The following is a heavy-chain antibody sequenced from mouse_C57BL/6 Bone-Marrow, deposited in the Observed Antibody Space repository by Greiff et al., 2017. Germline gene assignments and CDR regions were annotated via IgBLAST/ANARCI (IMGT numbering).Heavy chain of an antibody. CDR3: ARAYYDYFPTGFFDY. J-gene: IGHJ2*01. Sequence: EVHLVESEGGLVQPGSSMKLSCTASGFTFSDYYMAWVRQVPEKGLEWVANINYDGSSTYYLDSLKSRFIISRDNAKNILYLQMSSLKSEDTATYYCARAYYDYFPTGFFDYWGQGTPLTVSS. CDR1: GFTFSDYY. D-gene: IGHD2-4*01. V-gene: IGHV5-16*01. CDR2: INYDGSST.